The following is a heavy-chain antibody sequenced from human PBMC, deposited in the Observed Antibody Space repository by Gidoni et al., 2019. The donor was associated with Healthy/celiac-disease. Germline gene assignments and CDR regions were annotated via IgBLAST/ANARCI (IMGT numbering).Heavy chain of an antibody. CDR2: ISWNSGSI. CDR3: AKDIAYSRSYPGAFDI. CDR1: GFTFDDYA. J-gene: IGHJ3*02. Sequence: VQLVESGGGLVQPGRSLRLSCAASGFTFDDYAMHWVRQAAGKGLGWVAGISWNSGSIGYADSVKGRFTISRDNAKNSLYLQMNSLRAEDTALYYCAKDIAYSRSYPGAFDIWGQGTMVTVSS. V-gene: IGHV3-9*01. D-gene: IGHD1-26*01.